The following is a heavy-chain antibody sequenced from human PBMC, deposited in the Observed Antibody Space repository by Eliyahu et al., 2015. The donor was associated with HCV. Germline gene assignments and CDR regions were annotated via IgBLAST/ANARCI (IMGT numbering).Heavy chain of an antibody. CDR3: ARGHIILIQGPDYRVTGAMDV. CDR2: ISSSGTTI. Sequence: DVRLVESGGGLVQPGGSLRLSCAASGFTFSTYEMNWFRQAXGKGLEGVSYISSSGTTIYYADSVKGRFTIARDNAKNSVYLQMNSLRAEDSAVYFCARGHIILIQGPDYRVTGAMDVWGQGTTVTVSS. D-gene: IGHD3-10*01. V-gene: IGHV3-48*03. J-gene: IGHJ6*02. CDR1: GFTFSTYE.